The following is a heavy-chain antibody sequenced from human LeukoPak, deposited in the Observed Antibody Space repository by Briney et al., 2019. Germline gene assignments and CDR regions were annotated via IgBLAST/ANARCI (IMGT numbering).Heavy chain of an antibody. V-gene: IGHV1-18*01. D-gene: IGHD3-10*01. J-gene: IGHJ4*02. CDR2: ISAYNGNT. Sequence: GASVRVSCKASGYTFTSYGISWVRQAPGQGLEWMGCISAYNGNTNYAQKLQGRVTMTTDTSTSTAYMELRSLRSVDTAVYYCARVRDPSGFDYWGQGTLVTVSS. CDR3: ARVRDPSGFDY. CDR1: GYTFTSYG.